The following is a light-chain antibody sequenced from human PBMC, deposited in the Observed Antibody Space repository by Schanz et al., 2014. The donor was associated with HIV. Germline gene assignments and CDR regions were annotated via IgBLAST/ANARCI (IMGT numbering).Light chain of an antibody. CDR3: QQYGSPPWT. V-gene: IGKV3-20*01. Sequence: ELVLTQSPVILSLSPGESATLSCRASQTVSSNSLGWYQQKRGQVPRLLIYSTSRRANGIPDRFSGSGSGTDFTLTISRLEPEDFAMYYCQQYGSPPWTFGQGTKVEIK. CDR2: STS. J-gene: IGKJ1*01. CDR1: QTVSSNS.